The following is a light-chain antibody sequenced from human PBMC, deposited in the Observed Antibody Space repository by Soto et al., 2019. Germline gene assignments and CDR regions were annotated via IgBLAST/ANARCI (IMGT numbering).Light chain of an antibody. Sequence: EIVLTQSPATLSLSPGERATLSCRASQSVSSYLAWYQQKPGQAPRLLIYDASNRATGIPARFSGSGSGTDFTLTISSLEPEDFAVYYCQQRSNRPPRGTFGQGTKVDIK. CDR1: QSVSSY. CDR3: QQRSNRPPRGT. V-gene: IGKV3-11*01. J-gene: IGKJ1*01. CDR2: DAS.